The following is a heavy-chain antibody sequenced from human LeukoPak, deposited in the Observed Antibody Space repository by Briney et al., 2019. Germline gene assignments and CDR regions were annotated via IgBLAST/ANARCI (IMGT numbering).Heavy chain of an antibody. D-gene: IGHD3-10*01. CDR1: GYTFTGYH. CDR2: INPDSGGT. Sequence: PGASVKVSCKASGYTFTGYHMHWVRQAPGQGLEWMGWINPDSGGTDYAQKFQGRVTMTRDTSISTAYMELSRLRSDDTAMYYCARTFYYGSGGARYMDVWGKGTTVAVSS. V-gene: IGHV1-2*02. CDR3: ARTFYYGSGGARYMDV. J-gene: IGHJ6*03.